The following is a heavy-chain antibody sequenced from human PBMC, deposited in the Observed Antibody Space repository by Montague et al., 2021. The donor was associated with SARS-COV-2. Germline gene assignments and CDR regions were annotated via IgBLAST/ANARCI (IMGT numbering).Heavy chain of an antibody. V-gene: IGHV4-4*07. CDR2: VYSSGST. Sequence: SETLSLTCTVSGDSITYFYWSWIRQPAGKGLEWIGRVYSSGSTNYNPSLRSRVTMSLDTSKNQFSLKLSSVTAADTAVYYCARGVGTHLGSLDYWGRGTLVTVSS. D-gene: IGHD3-10*01. CDR3: ARGVGTHLGSLDY. J-gene: IGHJ4*02. CDR1: GDSITYFY.